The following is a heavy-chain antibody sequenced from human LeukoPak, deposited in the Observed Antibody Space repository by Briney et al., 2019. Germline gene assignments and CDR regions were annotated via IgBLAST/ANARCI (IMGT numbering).Heavy chain of an antibody. Sequence: PEGSLRLSCAASRFTFSDYWMHWVRQAPGKGLVWVSRINRDGGGTTYADSVKGRFTISRDNAKNTLYLQMNSLRAEDTAVYFCARVAYGDYGVFDYWGQGTLVTVSS. D-gene: IGHD4-17*01. CDR1: RFTFSDYW. V-gene: IGHV3-74*01. CDR2: INRDGGGT. J-gene: IGHJ4*02. CDR3: ARVAYGDYGVFDY.